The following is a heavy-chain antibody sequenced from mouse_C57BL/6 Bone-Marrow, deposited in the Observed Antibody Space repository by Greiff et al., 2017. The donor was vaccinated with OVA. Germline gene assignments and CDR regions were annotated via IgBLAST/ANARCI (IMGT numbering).Heavy chain of an antibody. J-gene: IGHJ4*01. Sequence: VQLQQSGPELVKPGASVKIPCKASGYTFTDYNMDWVKQSHGKSLEWIGDINPNNGGTIYNQKFKGKATLTVDKSSSTAYMELRSLTSEDTAVYDCARSHYYGSSDGGAMDYWGQGTSVTVSS. CDR3: ARSHYYGSSDGGAMDY. D-gene: IGHD1-1*01. CDR2: INPNNGGT. CDR1: GYTFTDYN. V-gene: IGHV1-18*01.